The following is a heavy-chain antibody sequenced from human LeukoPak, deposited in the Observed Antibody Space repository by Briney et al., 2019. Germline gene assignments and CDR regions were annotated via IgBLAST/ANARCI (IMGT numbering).Heavy chain of an antibody. CDR3: ARRSPGTSSLFYYYMDV. CDR2: ISSSGSST. V-gene: IGHV3-23*01. D-gene: IGHD1-26*01. Sequence: GGSLRLSCAASGFTFSNHAMSWVRQAPGKGLEWVSGISSSGSSTFSADHVKGRFTISRDNAKNSLYLQMTTLQAEDTAVYYCARRSPGTSSLFYYYMDVWGKGTTVTVSS. CDR1: GFTFSNHA. J-gene: IGHJ6*03.